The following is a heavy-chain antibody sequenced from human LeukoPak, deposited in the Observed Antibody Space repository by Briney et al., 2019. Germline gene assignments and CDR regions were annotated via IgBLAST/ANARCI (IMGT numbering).Heavy chain of an antibody. D-gene: IGHD2-2*01. V-gene: IGHV3-7*01. CDR1: GFTFSSYW. CDR3: ARYRGKYQVLGADY. CDR2: IKQDGSEK. Sequence: HPGGSLRLSCAASGFTFSSYWMTWVRQAPGKGLEWVANIKQDGSEKYYVDSVKGRFTVSRDNAKNSLYLQMNSLRAEDTALYYCARYRGKYQVLGADYWGQGTLVTVSS. J-gene: IGHJ4*02.